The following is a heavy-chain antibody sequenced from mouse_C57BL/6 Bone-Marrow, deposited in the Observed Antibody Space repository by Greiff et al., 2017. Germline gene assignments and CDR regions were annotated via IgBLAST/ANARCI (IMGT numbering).Heavy chain of an antibody. Sequence: EVNLVESGGDLVKPGGSLKLSCAASGFTFSSYGMSWVRQTPDKRLEWVATISSGGSYTYYPDSVKGRFTISRDNAKNTLYLQMSSLKSEDTAMYYCARRFYFDYWGKGTTLTVSS. CDR2: ISSGGSYT. CDR1: GFTFSSYG. J-gene: IGHJ2*01. V-gene: IGHV5-6*02. CDR3: ARRFYFDY.